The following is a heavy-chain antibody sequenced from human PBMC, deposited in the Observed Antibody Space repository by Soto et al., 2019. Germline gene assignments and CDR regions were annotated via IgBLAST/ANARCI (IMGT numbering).Heavy chain of an antibody. CDR1: GYTLTELS. CDR3: ATSRFYDFWSGSRLGYYYMDV. CDR2: FDPEDGET. V-gene: IGHV1-24*01. Sequence: GASVKVSCKVSGYTLTELSMHWVRQAPGKGLEWMGGFDPEDGETIYAQKFQGRVTMTEDTSTDTAYMELSSLRSEDTAVYYCATSRFYDFWSGSRLGYYYMDVSGKATTVTVSS. J-gene: IGHJ6*03. D-gene: IGHD3-3*01.